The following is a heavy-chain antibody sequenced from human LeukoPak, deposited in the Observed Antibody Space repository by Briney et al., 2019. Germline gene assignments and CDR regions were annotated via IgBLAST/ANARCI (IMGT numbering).Heavy chain of an antibody. CDR2: IYYNGST. J-gene: IGHJ4*02. Sequence: SETLSLTCSVSGASITNSSFYWGWIRQPPGKGLEWIGSIYYNGSTYYNPSLKSRVTISVDTSTNQFSLKLKSVTAADTAVYYCARRRDDILTGYYRPRDDYWGQGTLVTVSS. D-gene: IGHD3-9*01. V-gene: IGHV4-39*01. CDR1: GASITNSSFY. CDR3: ARRRDDILTGYYRPRDDY.